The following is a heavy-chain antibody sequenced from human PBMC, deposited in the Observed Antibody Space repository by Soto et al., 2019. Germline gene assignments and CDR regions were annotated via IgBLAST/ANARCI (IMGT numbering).Heavy chain of an antibody. J-gene: IGHJ4*02. CDR3: ATQQQLALFDY. Sequence: GETLKISCKASGYSFTSYWIGWVRQMPGKGLEWMGIIYPGDSDTRYSPSFQGQVTISADKSISTAYLQWSSLKASDTAMYYCATQQQLALFDYWGQGTLVTVSS. CDR1: GYSFTSYW. CDR2: IYPGDSDT. V-gene: IGHV5-51*01. D-gene: IGHD6-13*01.